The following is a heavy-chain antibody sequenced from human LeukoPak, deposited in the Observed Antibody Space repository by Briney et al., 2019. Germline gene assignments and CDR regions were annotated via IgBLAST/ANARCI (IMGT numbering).Heavy chain of an antibody. CDR1: GGSISSYY. CDR3: ARELDSSNWFDP. Sequence: SETLSLTCTVSGGSISSYYWSWIRQPPGKGLEWIGYIYYSGSTYYNPSLKSRVTISVDTSKNQFSLKLSSVTAADTAVYYCARELDSSNWFDPWGQGTLVTVSS. V-gene: IGHV4-59*12. D-gene: IGHD3-9*01. J-gene: IGHJ5*02. CDR2: IYYSGST.